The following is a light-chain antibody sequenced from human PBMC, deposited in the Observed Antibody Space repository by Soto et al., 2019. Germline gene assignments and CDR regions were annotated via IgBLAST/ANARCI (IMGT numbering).Light chain of an antibody. Sequence: DIPMTQSPSSLSASVGDRVTITCRASQAISHYLAWYQQKPGEVPQLLIFAASTLQSGVPSRFSGSGSGTDFTLTISSLQPGDVATYYCQKYNGAPFTFGPGTTVDI. V-gene: IGKV1-27*01. CDR3: QKYNGAPFT. J-gene: IGKJ3*01. CDR1: QAISHY. CDR2: AAS.